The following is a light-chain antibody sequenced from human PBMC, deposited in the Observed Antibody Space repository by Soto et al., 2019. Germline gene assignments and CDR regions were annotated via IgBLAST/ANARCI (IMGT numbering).Light chain of an antibody. CDR2: YDS. J-gene: IGLJ2*01. CDR3: QVWDSSSDHRVV. CDR1: NIGSKS. V-gene: IGLV3-21*04. Sequence: SYELTQPPSVSVAPGKTARITCGGNNIGSKSVHWYQQKPGQAPVLVIYYDSDRPSGIPERFSDSNSGNTATLTISRVEAGDEADYYCQVWDSSSDHRVVFGGGTKLTVL.